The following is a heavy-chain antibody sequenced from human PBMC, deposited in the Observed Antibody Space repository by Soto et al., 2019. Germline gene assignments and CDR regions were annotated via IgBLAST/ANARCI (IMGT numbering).Heavy chain of an antibody. CDR2: INNNGETI. Sequence: QVQLVESGGGLVKPGGSLRLSCAASGLTFSDYYMSWIRQAPGEGLEWVAYINNNGETIYYADSVKGRFTISRDNAKNSLFLQMNSLRAEDTAVYYCATNYYNSGTYYWIYWGQGTLVTVSS. J-gene: IGHJ4*02. CDR1: GLTFSDYY. CDR3: ATNYYNSGTYYWIY. D-gene: IGHD3-10*01. V-gene: IGHV3-11*01.